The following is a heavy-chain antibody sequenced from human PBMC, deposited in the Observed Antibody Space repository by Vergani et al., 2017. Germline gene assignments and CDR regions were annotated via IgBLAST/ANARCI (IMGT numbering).Heavy chain of an antibody. J-gene: IGHJ4*02. CDR3: AKRGHYGDYLGY. D-gene: IGHD4-17*01. CDR1: GFTFSNND. CDR2: TRYDGSNK. V-gene: IGHV3-30*02. Sequence: QVQLVESGGGVVQPGGSLRLSCAASGFTFSNNDMQWVRQAPGKVLEWVALTRYDGSNKSYADSVKGRFTISRDNSKKMLYLQMNSLRTEDTAVYYCAKRGHYGDYLGYLGQGTLVIVSS.